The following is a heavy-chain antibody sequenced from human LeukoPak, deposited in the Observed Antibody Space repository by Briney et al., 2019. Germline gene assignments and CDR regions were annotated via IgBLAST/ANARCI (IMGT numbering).Heavy chain of an antibody. CDR1: GGSISSYS. V-gene: IGHV4-59*01. D-gene: IGHD1-26*01. J-gene: IGHJ3*02. Sequence: SQTLSLTCTVSGGSISSYSWSWIRQPPGKGLEWIGYIYNSGSTTYNPSLKSRVTISVDTSKNQFSLKLSSVTAADTAVYYCARGIIVGAIGAFEIWGQGTTVTVSS. CDR3: ARGIIVGAIGAFEI. CDR2: IYNSGST.